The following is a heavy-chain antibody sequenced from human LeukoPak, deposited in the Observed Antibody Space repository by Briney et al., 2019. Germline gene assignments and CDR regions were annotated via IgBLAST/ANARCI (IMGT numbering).Heavy chain of an antibody. V-gene: IGHV6-1*01. Sequence: SQTLSLTCAISGDSVSSNSAAWNWIRQSPSRGLEWLGRTYYRSNWFNDFALSVKSRITINPDTSKNQFSLQLNSVTPEDTAVYYCAKNYGDSNWLDPWGQGNLVTVSS. D-gene: IGHD4-17*01. CDR1: GDSVSSNSAA. J-gene: IGHJ5*02. CDR2: TYYRSNWFN. CDR3: AKNYGDSNWLDP.